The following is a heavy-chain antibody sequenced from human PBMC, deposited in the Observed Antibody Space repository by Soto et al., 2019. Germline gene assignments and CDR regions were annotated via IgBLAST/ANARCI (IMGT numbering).Heavy chain of an antibody. J-gene: IGHJ6*03. CDR2: INTGNGDT. V-gene: IGHV1-3*04. D-gene: IGHD1-20*01. CDR3: ARVITGTSWGDYYYYLDV. CDR1: GYIFTSHA. Sequence: ASVKVSCKASGYIFTSHAIHWVRQAPGQRFEWMGWINTGNGDTKSSQKFQGRVTMTRNTSISTAYMELSSLRSEDTAVYYCARVITGTSWGDYYYYLDVWGKGTTVTVSS.